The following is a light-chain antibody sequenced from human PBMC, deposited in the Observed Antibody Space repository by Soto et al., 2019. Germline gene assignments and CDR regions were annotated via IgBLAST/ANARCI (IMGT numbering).Light chain of an antibody. CDR3: QQFNTWPRT. J-gene: IGKJ1*01. V-gene: IGKV3-15*01. CDR2: GAS. CDR1: QSVSSN. Sequence: EIAMTQSPATLAVSPGERATLSCRASQSVSSNLAWYQQKPGQAPRLLIYGASTRATGIPARFSGSGSGTEFTLTISSLQSEDFAVYYCQQFNTWPRTFGQGTKVEIK.